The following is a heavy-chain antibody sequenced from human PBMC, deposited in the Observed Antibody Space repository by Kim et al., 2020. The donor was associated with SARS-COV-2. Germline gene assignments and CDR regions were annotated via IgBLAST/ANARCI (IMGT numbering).Heavy chain of an antibody. V-gene: IGHV4-61*01. J-gene: IGHJ6*01. CDR3: ARSLPGPYYYYSMDV. Sequence: SETLSLTCTVSGGAVSNDRYYWSWIRRPPGKSLEWIAYVSYGGSTDYNPSLMSRVTTSVDASKNKFSLNLSSVTAADTAVYYCARSLPGPYYYYSMDVWG. CDR1: GGAVSNDRYY. CDR2: VSYGGST.